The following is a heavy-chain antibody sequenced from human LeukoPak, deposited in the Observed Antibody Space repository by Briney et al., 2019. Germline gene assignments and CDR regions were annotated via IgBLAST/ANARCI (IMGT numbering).Heavy chain of an antibody. Sequence: GGSLRLSCAASGFTFDDYAMHWVRQAPGKGLEWVSGISWNSGSIGYADSVKGRFTISRDNTKNTLYLQLNSLRAEDTAVYYCATGNYNRPFDYWGQGTLVTVSS. CDR1: GFTFDDYA. CDR2: ISWNSGSI. CDR3: ATGNYNRPFDY. J-gene: IGHJ4*02. D-gene: IGHD1-7*01. V-gene: IGHV3-9*01.